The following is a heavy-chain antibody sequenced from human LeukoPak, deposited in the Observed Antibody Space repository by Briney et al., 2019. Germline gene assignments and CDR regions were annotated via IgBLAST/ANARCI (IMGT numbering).Heavy chain of an antibody. CDR1: GYTFTRYG. CDR2: ISAHNGNT. V-gene: IGHV1-18*01. Sequence: ASVKVSCKASGYTFTRYGINWVRQAPGQGLEWMGWISAHNGNTNYAQKLQGRLTMTTDTSTRTAYMVLRSVRADDTAVYYCARGLGLVWFGELPYFDDWGQGTMVTVSS. CDR3: ARGLGLVWFGELPYFDD. J-gene: IGHJ4*02. D-gene: IGHD3-10*01.